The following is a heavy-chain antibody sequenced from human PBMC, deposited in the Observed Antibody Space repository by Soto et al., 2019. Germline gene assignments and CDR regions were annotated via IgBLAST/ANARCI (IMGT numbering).Heavy chain of an antibody. CDR1: GGSISSYY. Sequence: SETLSLTCTVSGGSISSYYWSWIRQPPGKGLEWIGYIYYSGTTNYNPSLKSRVTISVDTSKNQFSLKLSSVTAADTAVYFCARLAAAVDAFDIWGQGTLVTVSS. CDR3: ARLAAAVDAFDI. J-gene: IGHJ3*02. D-gene: IGHD6-13*01. CDR2: IYYSGTT. V-gene: IGHV4-59*01.